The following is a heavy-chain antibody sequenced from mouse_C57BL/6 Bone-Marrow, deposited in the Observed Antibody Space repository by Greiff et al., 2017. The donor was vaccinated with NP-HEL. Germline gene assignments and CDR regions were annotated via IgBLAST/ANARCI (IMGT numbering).Heavy chain of an antibody. D-gene: IGHD1-1*01. CDR1: GYTFTDYY. CDR2: IYPGSGNT. CDR3: ARGAPYYYGSRWYFDV. J-gene: IGHJ1*03. V-gene: IGHV1-76*01. Sequence: QVQLKQSGAELVRPGASVKLSCKASGYTFTDYYINWVKQRPGQGLEWIARIYPGSGNTYYNEKFKGKATLTAEKSSSTAYMQLSSLTSEDSAVYFCARGAPYYYGSRWYFDVWGTGTTVTVSS.